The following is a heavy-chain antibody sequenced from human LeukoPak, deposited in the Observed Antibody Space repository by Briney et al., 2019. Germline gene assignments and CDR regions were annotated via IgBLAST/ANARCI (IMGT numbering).Heavy chain of an antibody. V-gene: IGHV4-34*01. D-gene: IGHD4-11*01. CDR3: AREGGVFYINYGLDY. Sequence: PSQTLSLTCALYGGSFSGYYWSWIRQPPGKGLEWIGEINHSGSTNYNPSLKSRVTISVDTSKNQFSLKLSSVTAADTAVYYCAREGGVFYINYGLDYWGQGTLVTVSS. CDR2: INHSGST. J-gene: IGHJ4*02. CDR1: GGSFSGYY.